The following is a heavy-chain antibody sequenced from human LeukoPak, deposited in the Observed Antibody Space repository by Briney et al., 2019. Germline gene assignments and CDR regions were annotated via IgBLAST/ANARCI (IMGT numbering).Heavy chain of an antibody. CDR3: ARAARQFFDY. V-gene: IGHV4-30-2*01. D-gene: IGHD6-6*01. J-gene: IGHJ4*02. CDR2: IYHSGST. CDR1: GGSINSGGYS. Sequence: PSETLSLTCAVSGGSINSGGYSWSWIRQPPGKGLEWIGYIYHSGSTYYNPSLKSRVTISVDRSKNQFSLKLSSVTAADTAVYYCARAARQFFDYWGQGTLVTVSS.